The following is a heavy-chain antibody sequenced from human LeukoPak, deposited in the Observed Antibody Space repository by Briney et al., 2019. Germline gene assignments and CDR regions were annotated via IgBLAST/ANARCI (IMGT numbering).Heavy chain of an antibody. CDR2: ISTYNGNT. J-gene: IGHJ3*01. CDR1: GYTFTTYG. V-gene: IGHV1-18*01. CDR3: ARASRDGAEVAPFEF. D-gene: IGHD5-12*01. Sequence: ASVTVSCKASGYTFTTYGITWVRQAPRRGLEWVGWISTYNGNTDYAQKLQGRVTMTTDTSTTTAYMQLRSLQSDDTAVYYCARASRDGAEVAPFEFWGQGTMVTVSS.